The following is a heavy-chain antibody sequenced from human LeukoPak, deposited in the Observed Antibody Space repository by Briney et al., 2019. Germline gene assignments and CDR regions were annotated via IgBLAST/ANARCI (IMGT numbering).Heavy chain of an antibody. D-gene: IGHD2-21*01. Sequence: GGSLRLSCAVSGFTVSSTSMSWIRQAPGQGLEWVSVIFSGGATYYADSVKGRFTVSRDNSKNTLYLQMSCLSAEDTAVYYCASHYGGFFPTDHFDYWGQGTRVTVSS. J-gene: IGHJ4*02. CDR1: GFTVSSTS. V-gene: IGHV3-53*01. CDR3: ASHYGGFFPTDHFDY. CDR2: IFSGGAT.